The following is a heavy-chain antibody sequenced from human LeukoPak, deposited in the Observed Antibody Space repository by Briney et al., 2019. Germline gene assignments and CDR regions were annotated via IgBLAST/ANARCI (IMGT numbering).Heavy chain of an antibody. J-gene: IGHJ6*03. V-gene: IGHV3-23*01. CDR3: AKGNGYDPGAIVGYYYMDV. CDR2: ISGSGGST. CDR1: GFTFSSYA. Sequence: GRSLRLSCAASGFTFSSYAMSWVRQAPGKGLEWVSAISGSGGSTYYADSVKGRFTISRDNSKNTLYLQMNSLRAEDTAVYYCAKGNGYDPGAIVGYYYMDVWGKGTTVTVSS. D-gene: IGHD5-12*01.